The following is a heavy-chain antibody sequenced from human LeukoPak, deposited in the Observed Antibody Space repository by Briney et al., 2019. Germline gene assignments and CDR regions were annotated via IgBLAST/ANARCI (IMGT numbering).Heavy chain of an antibody. J-gene: IGHJ4*02. CDR2: IKQDGSEQ. Sequence: GGSLRLSRAASGFTLSSHWMSWVRQAPGKGLEWVANIKQDGSEQYYVDSVRGRFTISRDNAKNSLYLQMNSLRAEDTAIYYCARESAGGPDYWGQGTLVTVSS. CDR3: ARESAGGPDY. D-gene: IGHD6-19*01. CDR1: GFTLSSHW. V-gene: IGHV3-7*05.